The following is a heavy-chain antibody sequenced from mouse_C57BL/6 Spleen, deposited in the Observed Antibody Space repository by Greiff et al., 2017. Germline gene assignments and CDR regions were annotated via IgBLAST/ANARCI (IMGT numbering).Heavy chain of an antibody. CDR2: FHPYNDDT. CDR3: ARSVSHYYFDY. Sequence: VKLMESGAELVKPGASVKMSCKASGYTFTTYPIEWMKQNHGKSLEWIGNFHPYNDDTKYNEKFKGKATLTVETSSSTVYLELSRLTSDDSAVYYCARSVSHYYFDYWGQGTTLTVSS. V-gene: IGHV1-47*01. D-gene: IGHD1-2*01. J-gene: IGHJ2*01. CDR1: GYTFTTYP.